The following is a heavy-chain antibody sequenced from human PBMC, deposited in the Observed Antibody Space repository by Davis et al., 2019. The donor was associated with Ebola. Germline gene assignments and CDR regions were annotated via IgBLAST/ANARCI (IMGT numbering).Heavy chain of an antibody. CDR3: VRSRNSIYANLDY. J-gene: IGHJ4*02. CDR2: IYFSGAT. D-gene: IGHD5/OR15-5a*01. CDR1: AGSIGDYY. Sequence: GSLRLSCTVSAGSIGDYYWSWIRQSPGKGLEWIGYIYFSGATRYKSSLRTRVIISLDTSKNQFSLRLSSVTAADTAVYYSVRSRNSIYANLDYWGRGTLVTVPS. V-gene: IGHV4-59*01.